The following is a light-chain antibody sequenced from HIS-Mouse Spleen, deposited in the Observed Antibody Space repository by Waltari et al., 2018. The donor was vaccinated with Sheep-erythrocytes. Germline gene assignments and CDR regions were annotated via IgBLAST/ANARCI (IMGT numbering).Light chain of an antibody. J-gene: IGKJ4*01. Sequence: DIQMTQSPSSLSASVGARVTITCRASQRISSYLNWFQQKPGKAPKLLIYAASSLQSGVPSRFSGSGSGTDFTLTISSLQPEDFATYYCQQSYSTPPLTFGGGTKVEIK. V-gene: IGKV1-39*01. CDR2: AAS. CDR3: QQSYSTPPLT. CDR1: QRISSY.